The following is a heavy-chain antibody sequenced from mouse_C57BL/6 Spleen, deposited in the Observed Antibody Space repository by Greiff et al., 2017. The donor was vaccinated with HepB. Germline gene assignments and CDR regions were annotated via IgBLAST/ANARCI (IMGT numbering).Heavy chain of an antibody. V-gene: IGHV1-55*01. CDR1: GYTFTSYW. Sequence: QVQLQQPGAELVKPGASVKMSCKASGYTFTSYWITWVKQRPGQGLEWIGDIYPGSGSTNYNEKFKSKATLTVDTSSSTAYMQLSSLTSEDSAVYYCERKGGRGDDFYCAMDYWGQGTSVTVSS. CDR2: IYPGSGST. J-gene: IGHJ4*01. CDR3: ERKGGRGDDFYCAMDY. D-gene: IGHD2-4*01.